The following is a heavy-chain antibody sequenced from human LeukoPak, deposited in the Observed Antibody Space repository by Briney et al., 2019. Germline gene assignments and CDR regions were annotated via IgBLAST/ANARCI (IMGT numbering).Heavy chain of an antibody. V-gene: IGHV4-61*02. CDR2: ISDSGST. CDR1: SGSMNSDIRY. J-gene: IGHJ6*03. CDR3: ARETKDIYSPSWGLYDTYYYIDA. D-gene: IGHD5/OR15-5a*01. Sequence: SQTLSLTCTVSSGSMNSDIRYWTWIRQPAGKGLEWIGRISDSGSTTYNPSLMSRATITLDTSKNSFSLKVTSVTAADTAVYFCARETKDIYSPSWGLYDTYYYIDAWGPGTTVNVAS.